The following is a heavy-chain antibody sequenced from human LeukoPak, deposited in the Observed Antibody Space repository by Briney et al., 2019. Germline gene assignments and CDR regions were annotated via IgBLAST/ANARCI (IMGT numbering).Heavy chain of an antibody. CDR2: ISSSSSTI. J-gene: IGHJ4*02. V-gene: IGHV3-48*04. CDR1: GFTFSSFG. CDR3: ASVFES. Sequence: GGSLRLSCAASGFTFSSFGINWVRQAPGKGLEWLSYISSSSSTIYYADSVKGRFTISRDNAKNTVYLQMNSLSAEDTAVYYCASVFESWGQGFLVTVSS.